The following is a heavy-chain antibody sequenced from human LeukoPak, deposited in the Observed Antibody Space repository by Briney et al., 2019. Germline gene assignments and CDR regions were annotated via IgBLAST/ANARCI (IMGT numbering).Heavy chain of an antibody. D-gene: IGHD2-21*01. CDR2: IKQDGSER. CDR1: GFTFSSYW. J-gene: IGHJ4*02. V-gene: IGHV3-7*01. Sequence: PGGSLRLSCAASGFTFSSYWMSWVRQAPGKGLWWGTNIKQDGSERYYVDTVNGRFTISRDNAKNTLYLQMNSLRAKDTAVYYCARVAEHIVPEYWGQGTLVTVSS. CDR3: ARVAEHIVPEY.